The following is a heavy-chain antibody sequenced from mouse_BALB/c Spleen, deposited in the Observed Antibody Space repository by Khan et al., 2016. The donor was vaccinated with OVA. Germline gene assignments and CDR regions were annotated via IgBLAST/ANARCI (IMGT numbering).Heavy chain of an antibody. D-gene: IGHD1-1*01. CDR2: IYPGSGNT. J-gene: IGHJ4*01. CDR1: GYTFTNYW. Sequence: VQLQESGAELVRPGTSVKMSCKTAGYTFTNYWLGWVKQRPGHGPEWIGDIYPGSGNTHYNEKFKGKASLTADTSSSTAYMHLSSPTSEDSALYYWTRTYYYGSSCDTMDAVGQGTSVTVSS. CDR3: TRTYYYGSSCDTMDA. V-gene: IGHV1-63*02.